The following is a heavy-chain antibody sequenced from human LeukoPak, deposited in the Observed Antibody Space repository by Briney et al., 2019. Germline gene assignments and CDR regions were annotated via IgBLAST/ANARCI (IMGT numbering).Heavy chain of an antibody. CDR2: ISASGSVI. CDR1: GFTLTDFY. V-gene: IGHV3-11*01. CDR3: ARDYNS. Sequence: GGSLRLSCAASGFTLTDFYMSWVRQAPGKGLEWVSYISASGSVIYYANSVQGRFTISRDNDKNSLYLQLNSLRAEDTAVYYCARDYNSWGQGTLVAVSS. D-gene: IGHD3-10*01. J-gene: IGHJ4*02.